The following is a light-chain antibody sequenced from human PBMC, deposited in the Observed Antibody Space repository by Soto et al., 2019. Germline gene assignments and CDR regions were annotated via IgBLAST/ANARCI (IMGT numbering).Light chain of an antibody. CDR2: EGS. J-gene: IGLJ3*02. CDR3: SSYAGRSTFV. Sequence: QSVLTQPASVSGSPGQSITISCTGTSSDVGSYKFVSWYQQYPGKAPKLMIYEGSKRPSGVSNRFSGSKSGNTASLTISGLQAEDEADYYCSSYAGRSTFVFGGGTKLTVL. V-gene: IGLV2-23*03. CDR1: SSDVGSYKF.